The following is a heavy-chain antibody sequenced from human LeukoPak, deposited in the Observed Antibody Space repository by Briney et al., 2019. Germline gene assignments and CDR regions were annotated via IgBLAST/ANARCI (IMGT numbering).Heavy chain of an antibody. V-gene: IGHV3-23*01. D-gene: IGHD1-26*01. Sequence: GGSLRLSCVASGFTFSRYWMRGVRQAPGGGREWVSALRGVGDRAYYAESVRGRFTVSRDNSENTRCIQMSSVRTEETGVYSCEKDRVGALLYFASGSEGMLVTVPS. CDR3: EKDRVGALLYFAS. J-gene: IGHJ4*02. CDR2: LRGVGDRA. CDR1: GFTFSRYW.